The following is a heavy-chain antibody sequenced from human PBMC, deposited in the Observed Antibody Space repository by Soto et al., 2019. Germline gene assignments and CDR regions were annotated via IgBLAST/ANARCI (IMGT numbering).Heavy chain of an antibody. J-gene: IGHJ6*03. CDR1: GFTFSSYS. Sequence: GGSLRLSCAASGFTFSSYSMNWVRQAPGKGLEWVSYISSSSSTIYYADSVKGRFTISRDNAKNSLYLQMNSLRAEDTAVYYCAGPIVVVPAATESNRYYMDVWGKGTTVTVSS. D-gene: IGHD2-2*01. CDR3: AGPIVVVPAATESNRYYMDV. CDR2: ISSSSSTI. V-gene: IGHV3-48*01.